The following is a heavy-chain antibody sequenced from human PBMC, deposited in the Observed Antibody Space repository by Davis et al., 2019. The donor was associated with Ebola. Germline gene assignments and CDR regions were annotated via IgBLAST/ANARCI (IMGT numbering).Heavy chain of an antibody. J-gene: IGHJ4*02. CDR3: ARGRYSYGYFDY. CDR2: INHSGST. V-gene: IGHV4-34*01. Sequence: SETLSLTCAVYGGSFSGYYWSWIRQPPGKGLEWIGEINHSGSTNYNPSLKSRVTISVDTSKNQFSLKLRSVTAADTAVYYCARGRYSYGYFDYWGQGTLVTVSP. CDR1: GGSFSGYY. D-gene: IGHD5-18*01.